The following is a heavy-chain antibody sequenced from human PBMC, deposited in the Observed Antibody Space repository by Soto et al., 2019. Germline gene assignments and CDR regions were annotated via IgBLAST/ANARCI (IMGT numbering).Heavy chain of an antibody. Sequence: QVQLQESGPGLVKPSGTLSLTCAVSSGSISSSNWWRWVRQPPGKGLEWIGEIYHSGSTNYNPSLKSRVTISVDKSKHQFSLKLSSVTAADTAVYYCARERACSGGSCYGGAFDYWGQGTLVTVSS. D-gene: IGHD2-15*01. J-gene: IGHJ4*02. CDR2: IYHSGST. CDR1: SGSISSSNW. CDR3: ARERACSGGSCYGGAFDY. V-gene: IGHV4-4*02.